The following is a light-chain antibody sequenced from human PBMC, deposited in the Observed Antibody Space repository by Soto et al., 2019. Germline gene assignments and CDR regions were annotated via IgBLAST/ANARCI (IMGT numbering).Light chain of an antibody. Sequence: SPLASSRATLLSSIRNRVTITCRASQTMSSWLAWYQQKPGKAPKLLIYTASTLKSGVPSRFSGSGSGTEFTLTISSLQPDDFATYYCQHYNSYSGAFGQGTKLDIK. CDR1: QTMSSW. V-gene: IGKV1-5*03. J-gene: IGKJ1*01. CDR2: TAS. CDR3: QHYNSYSGA.